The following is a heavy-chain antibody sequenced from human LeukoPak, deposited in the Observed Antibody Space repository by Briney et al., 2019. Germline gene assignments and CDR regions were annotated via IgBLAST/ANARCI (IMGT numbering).Heavy chain of an antibody. CDR1: GFTFDDFA. J-gene: IGHJ4*02. CDR2: ISWNGDKI. D-gene: IGHD2-2*01. Sequence: GGSLRLSCTVSGFTFDDFAMHWVRQTPGKGLEWVSAISWNGDKIEYADSVKGRFTISRDNAKNSLYLQMNSLRAEDTAFYYCARGKNEYQMLGSYFDYWGQGALVTVSA. V-gene: IGHV3-9*01. CDR3: ARGKNEYQMLGSYFDY.